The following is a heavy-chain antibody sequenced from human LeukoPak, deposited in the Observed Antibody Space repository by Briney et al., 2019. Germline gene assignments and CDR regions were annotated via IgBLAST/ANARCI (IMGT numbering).Heavy chain of an antibody. V-gene: IGHV4-4*07. CDR2: INTSGST. J-gene: IGHJ4*02. Sequence: SETLSLTCTVSGGSKSCYYWSWIRQSAGKGLEWIGRINTSGSTKYNPSLESRVTMSVDTSKNQFSLKLNSVTAADTAVYYCARVNDYYTSGALFDYWGQGTLVTVSS. CDR1: GGSKSCYY. D-gene: IGHD3-22*01. CDR3: ARVNDYYTSGALFDY.